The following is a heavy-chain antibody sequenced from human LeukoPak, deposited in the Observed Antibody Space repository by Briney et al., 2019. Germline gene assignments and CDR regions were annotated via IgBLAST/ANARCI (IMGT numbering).Heavy chain of an antibody. V-gene: IGHV3-74*01. CDR1: GFTFSSYW. CDR3: ARGRNGSLDY. D-gene: IGHD6-19*01. CDR2: INSDGSST. J-gene: IGHJ4*02. Sequence: PGGSLRLSCAASGFTFSSYWMHWVRQAPGKGLVWVSRINSDGSSTNYADSVKGRFTISRDSAKNTLYLQMSSLRAEDTAVYYCARGRNGSLDYWGQGTLVTVSS.